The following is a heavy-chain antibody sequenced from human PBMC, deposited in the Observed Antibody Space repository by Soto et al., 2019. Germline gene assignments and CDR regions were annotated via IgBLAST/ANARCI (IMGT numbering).Heavy chain of an antibody. CDR3: AKDAYDFWSGYYGGLFDY. CDR1: GFTFSSYA. J-gene: IGHJ4*02. D-gene: IGHD3-3*01. CDR2: ISGSGGST. Sequence: EVQLLESGGGLVQPGGSLRLSCAASGFTFSSYAMSWVRQAPGKGLAWVSAISGSGGSTYYADSVKGRFTISRDNSKNRLYLEMNSLGAEDTAVYYCAKDAYDFWSGYYGGLFDYWGQGTLVTVSS. V-gene: IGHV3-23*01.